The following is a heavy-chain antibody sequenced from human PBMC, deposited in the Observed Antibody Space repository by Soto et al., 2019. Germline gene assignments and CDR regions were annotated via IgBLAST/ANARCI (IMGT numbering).Heavy chain of an antibody. D-gene: IGHD5-18*01. CDR3: ARTWIQLWLEYYYYYGMDV. V-gene: IGHV1-69*13. J-gene: IGHJ6*02. Sequence: SVKVSCKASGGTFSSYAISWVRQAPGQGLEWMGGIIPIFGTANYAQKFQGRVTITADESTSTAYMELSSLRSEDTAVYYCARTWIQLWLEYYYYYGMDVWGQGTTVTVSS. CDR1: GGTFSSYA. CDR2: IIPIFGTA.